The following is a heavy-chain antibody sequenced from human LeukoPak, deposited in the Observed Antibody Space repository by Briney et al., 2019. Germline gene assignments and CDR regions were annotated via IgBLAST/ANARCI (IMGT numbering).Heavy chain of an antibody. CDR2: INSDGSST. D-gene: IGHD6-19*01. J-gene: IGHJ6*03. Sequence: PGGSLRLSCAASGFTFSSYWRHWVRQAPGKGLVWFARINSDGSSTSYADSVKGRFPISRDNAKNTLYLQMNSLRAEDTAVYYCARPDRAGWYDYYYYMDVWGKGTTVTVSS. CDR3: ARPDRAGWYDYYYYMDV. V-gene: IGHV3-74*01. CDR1: GFTFSSYW.